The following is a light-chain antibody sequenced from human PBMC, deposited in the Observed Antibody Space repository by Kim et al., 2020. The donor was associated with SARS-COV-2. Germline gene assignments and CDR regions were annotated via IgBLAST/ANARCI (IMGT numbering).Light chain of an antibody. J-gene: IGKJ1*01. CDR3: QQSYSSPRT. CDR1: QSISSY. V-gene: IGKV1-39*01. Sequence: ASVGDRVTITGRASQSISSYLSWYHQKPGKAPKLLIYAASSLHSGVPSRFSGSGSGTDFTLTISSLQPEDFATYYCQQSYSSPRTFGQGTKVDIK. CDR2: AAS.